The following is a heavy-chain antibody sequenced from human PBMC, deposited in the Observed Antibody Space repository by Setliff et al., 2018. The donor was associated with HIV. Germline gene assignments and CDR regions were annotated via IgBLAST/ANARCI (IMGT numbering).Heavy chain of an antibody. V-gene: IGHV3-48*04. CDR1: GFSFSTHS. Sequence: GGSLRLSCAASGFSFSTHSMHWVRQAPGKGLEWVAYMTSDSRTIYYADSVTGRFTISRDNAKSSVYLQMNTLRAEDTALYYCATSIEGAFHYWGQGTLVTVSS. CDR2: MTSDSRTI. D-gene: IGHD1-26*01. J-gene: IGHJ4*02. CDR3: ATSIEGAFHY.